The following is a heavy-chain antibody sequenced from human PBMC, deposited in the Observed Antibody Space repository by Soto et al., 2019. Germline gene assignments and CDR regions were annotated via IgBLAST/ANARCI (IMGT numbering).Heavy chain of an antibody. CDR1: GGSISSYY. D-gene: IGHD5-18*01. V-gene: IGHV4-59*01. J-gene: IGHJ3*02. CDR3: ARSVDTAVARAFDI. CDR2: IYYSGST. Sequence: SETLSLTCTVSGGSISSYYWSWIRQPPGKGLEWIGYIYYSGSTNYNPSLKSRVTISVDTSKNQFSLKLSSVTAADTAVYYCARSVDTAVARAFDIWGQGTLVTVSS.